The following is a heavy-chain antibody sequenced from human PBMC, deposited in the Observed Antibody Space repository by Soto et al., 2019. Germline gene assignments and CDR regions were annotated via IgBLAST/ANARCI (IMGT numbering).Heavy chain of an antibody. Sequence: GGSLRLSXAASGFTFSSYEMNWVRQAPGKGLEWVSYISSSGSTIYYADSVKGRFTISRDNAKNSLYLQMNSLRAEDTAVYYCARGGYYDSSGYYPPWYYFDYWGQGTLVTVSS. J-gene: IGHJ4*02. CDR1: GFTFSSYE. D-gene: IGHD3-22*01. CDR2: ISSSGSTI. V-gene: IGHV3-48*03. CDR3: ARGGYYDSSGYYPPWYYFDY.